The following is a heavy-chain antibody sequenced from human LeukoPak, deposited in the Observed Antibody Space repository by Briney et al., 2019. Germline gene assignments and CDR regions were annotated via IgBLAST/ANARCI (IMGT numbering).Heavy chain of an antibody. CDR3: ARVPSGSYRYYYYGMDV. J-gene: IGHJ6*02. D-gene: IGHD1-26*01. CDR1: GGTFSSYA. V-gene: IGHV1-69*13. CDR2: IIPIFGTA. Sequence: SVKVSCKASGGTFSSYAISGVRQPPGQGLEWMGGIIPIFGTANYAQKFPGRVTITADEYTSTAYMELSSLRSEDTAVSYCARVPSGSYRYYYYGMDVWGQGPTVTVSS.